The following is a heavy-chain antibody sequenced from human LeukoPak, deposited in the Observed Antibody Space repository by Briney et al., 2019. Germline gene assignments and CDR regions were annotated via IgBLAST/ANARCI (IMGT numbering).Heavy chain of an antibody. CDR1: GGSISIYY. CDR2: IYYSGST. Sequence: PSETLSLTCTVSGGSISIYYWSWIRQPPGKGLEWIGYIYYSGSTNYNPSLKSRVTISVDTSKNHFSLKLSSVTAADTAVYYCARSFYDSSGYYYFDYWGQGTLVTVSS. D-gene: IGHD3-22*01. CDR3: ARSFYDSSGYYYFDY. J-gene: IGHJ4*02. V-gene: IGHV4-59*01.